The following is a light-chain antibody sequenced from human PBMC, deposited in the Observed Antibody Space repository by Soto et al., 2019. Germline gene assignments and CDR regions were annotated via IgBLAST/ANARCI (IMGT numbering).Light chain of an antibody. CDR1: SSDVGGYNF. CDR2: DVS. Sequence: QSVLTQPASVSGSPGQSITISCTGTSSDVGGYNFVSWYQHHPAKAPKLMIYDVSNRPSGVSNRFSGSKSGNTASLTISGLQAEDEAHYYCCSFTSSDTLVVFGGGTKLTVL. J-gene: IGLJ2*01. V-gene: IGLV2-14*03. CDR3: CSFTSSDTLVV.